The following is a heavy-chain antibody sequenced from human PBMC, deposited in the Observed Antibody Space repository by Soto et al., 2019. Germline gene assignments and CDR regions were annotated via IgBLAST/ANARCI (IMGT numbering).Heavy chain of an antibody. D-gene: IGHD2-2*01. CDR1: GFTFSSYG. V-gene: IGHV3-23*01. J-gene: IGHJ4*02. CDR2: ISGSGGST. Sequence: GSLRLSCGASGFTFSSYGMGWVRQAPGKGLEWVSVISGSGGSTYYADSVKGRFSISRDNSKNTVYLQMSNLRAEDTAVYYCAKGRCSGTTCYSPFDYWGQGTLVTVSS. CDR3: AKGRCSGTTCYSPFDY.